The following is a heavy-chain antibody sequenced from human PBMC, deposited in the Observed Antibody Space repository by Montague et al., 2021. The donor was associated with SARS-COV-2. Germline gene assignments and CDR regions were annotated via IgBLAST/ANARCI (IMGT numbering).Heavy chain of an antibody. J-gene: IGHJ6*02. CDR2: IDYSGXT. D-gene: IGHD6-13*01. CDR3: ARVGRQQLVRLSGMDV. CDR1: GGSISSSSYD. V-gene: IGHV4-39*07. Sequence: SETLSLTCTVSGGSISSSSYDWGWIRQPPGKGLEWIGSIDYSGXTXYXXXXKXRVTISVDTSKNQFSLKLSSVTAADTAVYYCARVGRQQLVRLSGMDVWGQGTTVTVSS.